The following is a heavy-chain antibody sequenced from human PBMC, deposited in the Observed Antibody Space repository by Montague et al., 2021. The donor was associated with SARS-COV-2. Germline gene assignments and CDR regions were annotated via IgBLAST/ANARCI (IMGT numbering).Heavy chain of an antibody. D-gene: IGHD3-10*01. J-gene: IGHJ4*02. CDR2: IYSGGST. CDR3: ARELKGYFDY. CDR1: GFTVSSNY. V-gene: IGHV3-66*02. Sequence: SLRLSCAASGFTVSSNYMSWVRQAPGKGLEWVSVIYSGGSTYYADSVKGRFTISRDNSKNTLYLQMNGLRAEDTAVYYCARELKGYFDYWGQGTLVTVSS.